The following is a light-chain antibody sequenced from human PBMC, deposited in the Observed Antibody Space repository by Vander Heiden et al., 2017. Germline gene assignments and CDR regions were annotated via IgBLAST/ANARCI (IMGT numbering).Light chain of an antibody. CDR3: QQHSNSPLWT. CDR1: QSVSSY. V-gene: IGKV3-11*01. Sequence: EIVLTQSPATLPLSPGERATLSCRASQSVSSYLAWYQQKPGQVPRLLIYDASNMATGIPARSSRPGSGTDFTLTMSRREPEDFAVYYCQQHSNSPLWTFGQWI. J-gene: IGKJ1*01. CDR2: DAS.